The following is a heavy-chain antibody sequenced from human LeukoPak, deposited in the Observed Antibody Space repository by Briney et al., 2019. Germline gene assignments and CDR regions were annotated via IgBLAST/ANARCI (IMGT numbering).Heavy chain of an antibody. D-gene: IGHD3-16*01. V-gene: IGHV4-39*01. CDR2: IYSSGST. J-gene: IGHJ5*02. Sequence: SSETLSLTCTVSGGSISSSSYYWGWIRQPPGKGLEWIGSIYSSGSTHYSPSLKSRVTISVDTSKNQFSLKLRSVTAADTAVYYCARRRMINDWFDPWGQGTLVTVST. CDR1: GGSISSSSYY. CDR3: ARRRMINDWFDP.